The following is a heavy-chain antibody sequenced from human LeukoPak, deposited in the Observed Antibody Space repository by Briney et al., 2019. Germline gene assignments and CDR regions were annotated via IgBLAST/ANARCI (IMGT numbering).Heavy chain of an antibody. D-gene: IGHD3-3*01. V-gene: IGHV4-4*07. CDR2: IYTGGST. CDR3: ARGSRDFWSGYYYNWFDP. J-gene: IGHJ5*02. CDR1: GGSISSYY. Sequence: PSETLSLTCTVSGGSISSYYWSWIRQPAGKGLEWIGRIYTGGSTNYNPSLKSRVTMSVDTSKNQFSLKLSSVTAADTAVYYCARGSRDFWSGYYYNWFDPWGQGTLVTVSS.